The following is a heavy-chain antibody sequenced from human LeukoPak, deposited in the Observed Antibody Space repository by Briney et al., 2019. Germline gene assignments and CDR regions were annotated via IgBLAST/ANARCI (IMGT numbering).Heavy chain of an antibody. CDR2: IVVGSGNT. D-gene: IGHD6-6*01. J-gene: IGHJ3*02. CDR3: AAVGYSSSSREGYAFDI. CDR1: GYTFTSYD. Sequence: ASVKVSCKAPGYTFTSYDINWVRQARGQRLEWIGWIVVGSGNTNYAQKFQERVTITRDMSTSTAYMELSRLRSEDTAVYYCAAVGYSSSSREGYAFDIWGQGTMVTVSS. V-gene: IGHV1-58*02.